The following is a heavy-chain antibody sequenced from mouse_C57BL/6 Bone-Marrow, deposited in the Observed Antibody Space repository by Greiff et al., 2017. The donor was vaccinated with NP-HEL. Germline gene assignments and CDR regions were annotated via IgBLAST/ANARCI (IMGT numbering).Heavy chain of an antibody. J-gene: IGHJ1*03. CDR3: ARKGDYAYWYFDV. CDR1: GFSLTSYG. Sequence: VKLQESGPGLVQPSQSLSITCTVSGFSLTSYGVHWVRQSPGKGLEWLGVIWSGGSTDYNAAFISRLSISTVNSKSQVFFKMNSLQADDTAIYYCARKGDYAYWYFDVWGTGTTVTVSS. CDR2: IWSGGST. V-gene: IGHV2-2*01. D-gene: IGHD2-13*01.